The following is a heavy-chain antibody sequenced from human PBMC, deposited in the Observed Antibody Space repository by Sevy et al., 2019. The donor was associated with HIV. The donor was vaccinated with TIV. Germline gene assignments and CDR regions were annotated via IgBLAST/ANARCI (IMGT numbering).Heavy chain of an antibody. CDR2: LYSTGAT. Sequence: SETLSLTCTISGGSISSSSYYWGWIRQPPGKGLEWMGSLYSTGATSYNPSLESRVTVSADTSRNRFYLKLDSVSAADTAVYYCATPLPSGWYEGTGGYFDLWGRGTLVTASS. D-gene: IGHD6-19*01. CDR3: ATPLPSGWYEGTGGYFDL. J-gene: IGHJ2*01. V-gene: IGHV4-39*01. CDR1: GGSISSSSYY.